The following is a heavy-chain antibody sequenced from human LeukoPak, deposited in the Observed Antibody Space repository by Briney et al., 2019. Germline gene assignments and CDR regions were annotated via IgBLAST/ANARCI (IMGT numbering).Heavy chain of an antibody. CDR1: GGSIGNNY. Sequence: SETLSLTCTVSGGSIGNNYWSWIRQSPERGLEWIGYISSGGNIDYTPSLRSRVTMSLDTSRNHLSLNLRSVSAADTAIYYCAGYDHTNYLAYWGQGTLVTVSS. CDR3: AGYDHTNYLAY. J-gene: IGHJ4*02. D-gene: IGHD1-14*01. CDR2: ISSGGNI. V-gene: IGHV4-59*13.